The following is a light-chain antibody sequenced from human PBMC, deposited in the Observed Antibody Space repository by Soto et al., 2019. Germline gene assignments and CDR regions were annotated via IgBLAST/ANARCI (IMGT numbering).Light chain of an antibody. J-gene: IGKJ1*01. V-gene: IGKV3-20*01. CDR3: QQYGSSPRP. CDR2: GAS. Sequence: EIVLTQSPGTLSLSPGERATLSCRASQSVTSYLAWYQQKPGQAPRLLIYGASSRATGIPDRFSGSASGTDFTLTSSRLEPEDFAAYYCQQYGSSPRPFGQGTKVEIK. CDR1: QSVTSY.